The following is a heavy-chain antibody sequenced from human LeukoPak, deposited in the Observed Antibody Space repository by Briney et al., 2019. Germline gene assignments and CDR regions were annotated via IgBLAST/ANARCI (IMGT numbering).Heavy chain of an antibody. CDR2: ISRSGNYI. J-gene: IGHJ4*02. D-gene: IGHD3-10*01. CDR3: AREGADGVWSEAFDY. V-gene: IGHV3-21*01. Sequence: PGGPLRLSCAAPGFTCSSYRMNWVRQAPGKGLEWVSSISRSGNYIYYGDSVKGRFTISRDTATNSVYLQMNSLRAEDTAVYYCAREGADGVWSEAFDYWGQGTLVTVSS. CDR1: GFTCSSYR.